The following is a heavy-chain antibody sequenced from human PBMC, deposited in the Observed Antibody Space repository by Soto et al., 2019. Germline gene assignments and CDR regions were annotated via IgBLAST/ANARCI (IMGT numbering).Heavy chain of an antibody. D-gene: IGHD6-13*01. V-gene: IGHV5-51*01. CDR2: IYPGDSDT. Sequence: EVQLVQSGAEVKKPGESLKISCKGSGYSFTSYWIGWVRQMPGKGLEWMGIIYPGDSDTRYSPSFQGQVTISADKSISTAYLQWSSLKASDTAMYYCARHDWAAGNYYYMDVWGKGTTVTVSS. CDR3: ARHDWAAGNYYYMDV. J-gene: IGHJ6*03. CDR1: GYSFTSYW.